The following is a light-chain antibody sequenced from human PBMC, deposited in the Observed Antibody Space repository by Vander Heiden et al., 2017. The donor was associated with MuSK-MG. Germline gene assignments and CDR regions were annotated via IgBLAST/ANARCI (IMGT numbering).Light chain of an antibody. CDR1: SLRSYY. V-gene: IGLV3-19*01. J-gene: IGLJ2*01. Sequence: SSELTQDPAVSVALGQTVKITCQGDSLRSYYASWYQQKPGQAPVLVFYGKDNRPSGIPDRVSGSSSGDTASFTITGAQAEEEADYYCNSQDSSGHPVVFGGGTKLTVL. CDR2: GKD. CDR3: NSQDSSGHPVV.